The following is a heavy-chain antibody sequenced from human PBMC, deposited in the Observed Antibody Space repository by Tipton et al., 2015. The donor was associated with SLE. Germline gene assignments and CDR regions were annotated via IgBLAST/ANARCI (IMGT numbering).Heavy chain of an antibody. CDR1: GGSISSSSYY. J-gene: IGHJ4*02. Sequence: LRLSCTVSGGSISSSSYYWSWIRQPPGKGLEWIGEINHSGSTNYNPSLKSRVTISVDTSKNQFSLKLSSVTAADTAVYYCAHRVSMLLRRGGDYWGQGTLVTVSS. V-gene: IGHV4-39*07. CDR2: INHSGST. D-gene: IGHD3-16*01. CDR3: AHRVSMLLRRGGDY.